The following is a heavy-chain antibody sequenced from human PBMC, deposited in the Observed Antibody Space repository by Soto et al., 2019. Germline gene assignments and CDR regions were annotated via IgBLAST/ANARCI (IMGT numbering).Heavy chain of an antibody. Sequence: QEQLVQSGADVKMPGSSVKVSCKASGGTFSNYAISWVRQAPGQGLEWMGGIMPQFGTANYTQKFQGRLSITADESTGTFYMDLSNLRSEDTAVYYCASLGWCSETYCYFYGMGVWGQGTTVAVSS. CDR2: IMPQFGTA. CDR1: GGTFSNYA. V-gene: IGHV1-69*01. D-gene: IGHD1-26*01. CDR3: ASLGWCSETYCYFYGMGV. J-gene: IGHJ6*02.